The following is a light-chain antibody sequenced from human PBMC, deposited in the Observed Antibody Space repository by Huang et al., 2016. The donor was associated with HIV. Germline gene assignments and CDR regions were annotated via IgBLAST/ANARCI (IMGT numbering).Light chain of an antibody. CDR3: QQYDNWPPRLT. V-gene: IGKV3-15*01. CDR2: AAS. Sequence: ETVMTQSPATLSGSPGERATLFCRASQSVNANLAWDQQKRGQAPRRLIYAASTRAIGGPDRFSGSGSGTEFTLTISSLQSEDFAVYYWQQYDNWPPRLTFGGGTKVDIK. J-gene: IGKJ4*01. CDR1: QSVNAN.